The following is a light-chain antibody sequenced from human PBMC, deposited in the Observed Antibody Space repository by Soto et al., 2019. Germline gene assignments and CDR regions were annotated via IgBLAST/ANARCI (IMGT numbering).Light chain of an antibody. CDR2: ENN. CDR1: SSNIGAGYE. Sequence: QSVLTQPPSVSEAPGQRVTISCTASSSNIGAGYEAHWYQQVPGTAPKLLIYENNNRPSGVPDRFSGSKSGTSASLAITGLQDEDEAEYYCQSYDSSLSGYVFGTGTKVTVL. CDR3: QSYDSSLSGYV. J-gene: IGLJ1*01. V-gene: IGLV1-40*01.